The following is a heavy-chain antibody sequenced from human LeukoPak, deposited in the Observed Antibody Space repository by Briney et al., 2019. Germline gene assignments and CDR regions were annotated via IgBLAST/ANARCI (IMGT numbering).Heavy chain of an antibody. V-gene: IGHV3-23*01. D-gene: IGHD2-15*01. CDR2: ISDTGDRT. J-gene: IGHJ4*02. CDR3: AKELGYCAYDLCSPHLDH. Sequence: GGSLRLSCAGSGLTFRLFAMNWVRQAPGKGLEWVSGISDTGDRTYYAASVKGRFTISRDNSKNTLFLQMSSLRAGDTAIYYCAKELGYCAYDLCSPHLDHWGRGTLVTVSS. CDR1: GLTFRLFA.